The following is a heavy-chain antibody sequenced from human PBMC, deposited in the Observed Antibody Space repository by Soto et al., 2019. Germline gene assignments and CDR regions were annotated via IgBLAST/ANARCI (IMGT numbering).Heavy chain of an antibody. D-gene: IGHD6-19*01. Sequence: SQTLSLTCAISGDSVSSNSAAWNWIRQSPSRGLEWLGRTYYRSKWYNDYAVSVKSRITINPDTSKNQFSLQLNSVTPEDTAVYYCARDASIAVATYYYYGMDVWGQGTTVTVSS. CDR3: ARDASIAVATYYYYGMDV. CDR1: GDSVSSNSAA. V-gene: IGHV6-1*01. J-gene: IGHJ6*02. CDR2: TYYRSKWYN.